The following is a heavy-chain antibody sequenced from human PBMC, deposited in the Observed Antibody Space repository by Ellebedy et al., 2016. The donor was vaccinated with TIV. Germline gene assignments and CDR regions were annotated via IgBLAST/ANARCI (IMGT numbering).Heavy chain of an antibody. D-gene: IGHD2-2*02. J-gene: IGHJ4*02. CDR3: AKDRASCYTFDY. Sequence: GGSLRLSXAASGFTFRSDGMHWVRQAPGKGLEWVSVISYDGSSKYYADSVKGQFTVSRDNSKNTLYLQMNSLRAEDTAVYYCAKDRASCYTFDYWGRGTLVTVSS. CDR2: ISYDGSSK. V-gene: IGHV3-30*18. CDR1: GFTFRSDG.